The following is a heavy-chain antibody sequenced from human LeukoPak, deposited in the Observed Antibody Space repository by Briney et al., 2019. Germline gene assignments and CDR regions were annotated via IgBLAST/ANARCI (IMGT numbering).Heavy chain of an antibody. J-gene: IGHJ4*02. Sequence: GGSLRLSCAASGFTFNNYAMSWVRQAPGKGLEWVSVITASGGTTYYADSVKGRFTISRDNSKSTLYLQMNSLRAEDTAVYYCARLMDGGYYYVSAAYWGQGTLVTVYS. D-gene: IGHD3-22*01. CDR3: ARLMDGGYYYVSAAY. CDR2: ITASGGTT. CDR1: GFTFNNYA. V-gene: IGHV3-23*01.